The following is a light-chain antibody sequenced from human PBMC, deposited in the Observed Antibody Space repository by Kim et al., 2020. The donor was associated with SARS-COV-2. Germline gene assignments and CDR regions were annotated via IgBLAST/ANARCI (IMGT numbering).Light chain of an antibody. Sequence: QLVLTQSPSASASLGASVKLTCTLSSGHSSNAIAWHQQQPEKGPRCLMRLNSDGNHNKGDGIPDRFSGSSSGAERYLTISSLQSEDEADYYCQTWGTGPWVFGGGTQLTVL. J-gene: IGLJ3*02. CDR3: QTWGTGPWV. V-gene: IGLV4-69*01. CDR2: LNSDGNH. CDR1: SGHSSNA.